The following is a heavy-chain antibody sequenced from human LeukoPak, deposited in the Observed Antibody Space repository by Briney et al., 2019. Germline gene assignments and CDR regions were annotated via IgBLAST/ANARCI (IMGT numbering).Heavy chain of an antibody. CDR2: IYPYNGDT. CDR3: ARDEVTRAGTGDY. D-gene: IGHD2-21*02. CDR1: GYTFTTYG. V-gene: IGHV1-18*01. Sequence: EASVTVSCKASGYTFTTYGVSWVRQAPGQRLEWVGYIYPYNGDTKYTQRFQDRVTMTTDRSTSTAYMELRSLRSDDTAVYYCARDEVTRAGTGDYWGQGTLITVSS. J-gene: IGHJ4*02.